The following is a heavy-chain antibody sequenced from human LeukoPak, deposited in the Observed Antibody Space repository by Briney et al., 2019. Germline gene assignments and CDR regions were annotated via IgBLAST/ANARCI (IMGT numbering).Heavy chain of an antibody. D-gene: IGHD6-6*01. CDR1: AFTSSSYT. V-gene: IGHV3-21*01. CDR3: AREESSSSGYYFDY. J-gene: IGHJ4*02. Sequence: KAGGSLRLSCAASAFTSSSYTMNWVRQAPGKGLEWVSSISSSGSYIYYADSVKGRFTISRDNAKNSLYLQMNSLRAEDTAVYYCAREESSSSGYYFDYWGQGTLVTVS. CDR2: ISSSGSYI.